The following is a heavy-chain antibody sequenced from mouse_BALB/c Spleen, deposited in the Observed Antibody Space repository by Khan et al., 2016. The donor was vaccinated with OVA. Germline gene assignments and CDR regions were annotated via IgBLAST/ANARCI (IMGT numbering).Heavy chain of an antibody. CDR1: GYTFTNYW. CDR2: IFPGTGTP. J-gene: IGHJ3*01. D-gene: IGHD2-1*01. V-gene: IGHV1S132*01. CDR3: ARGYFGNYEFAY. Sequence: QVQLQQSGAELVKPGASVKLSCKTSGYTFTNYWIQWVKQRPGQGLGWIGEIFPGTGTPYYNENFKAQATLTIDTSSSTAYMQLSSLTSEDSAVYVCARGYFGNYEFAYWGQGTLVTVSA.